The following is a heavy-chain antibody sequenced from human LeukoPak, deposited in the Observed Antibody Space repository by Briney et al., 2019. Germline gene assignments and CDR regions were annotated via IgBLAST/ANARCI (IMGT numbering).Heavy chain of an antibody. V-gene: IGHV1-2*02. J-gene: IGHJ4*02. Sequence: ASVKVSCKASGYTSTGYYMHWVRQAPGQGLEWMGWINPDSGGTIYAQKFQGRVTMTRDTSISTAYMEPSSLRSDDTAVYYCARGRKAADSYNFDYWGQGILVTVSS. D-gene: IGHD5-24*01. CDR3: ARGRKAADSYNFDY. CDR1: GYTSTGYY. CDR2: INPDSGGT.